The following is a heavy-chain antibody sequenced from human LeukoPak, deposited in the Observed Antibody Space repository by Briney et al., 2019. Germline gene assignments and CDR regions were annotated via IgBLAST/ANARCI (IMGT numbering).Heavy chain of an antibody. V-gene: IGHV4-61*01. Sequence: PSETLSLTCTVSGGSISSGSYYWSWIRQSPGKGLEWIGYFYYSGSTNYTPSLKSRLTVSADTSKNLFSLKLSSVTAADTALYYCARNYGGYDGTDFWGQGTLVTVSS. CDR2: FYYSGST. J-gene: IGHJ4*02. D-gene: IGHD5-12*01. CDR3: ARNYGGYDGTDF. CDR1: GGSISSGSYY.